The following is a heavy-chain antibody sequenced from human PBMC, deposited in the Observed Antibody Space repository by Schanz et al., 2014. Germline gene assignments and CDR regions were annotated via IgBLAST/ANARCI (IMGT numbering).Heavy chain of an antibody. D-gene: IGHD5-12*01. J-gene: IGHJ4*02. CDR3: AKDMARGGYNWVFDS. Sequence: EVQLVESGGGLVKPGGSLRLSCAASGFTFSNAWMNWVRQAPGKGLECVSIIYSDGSTYYVDSVKGRFIISRDNSKNTLYLQMNSLRAEDTAIYYCAKDMARGGYNWVFDSWGQGTLVTVSS. CDR2: IYSDGST. V-gene: IGHV3-66*01. CDR1: GFTFSNAW.